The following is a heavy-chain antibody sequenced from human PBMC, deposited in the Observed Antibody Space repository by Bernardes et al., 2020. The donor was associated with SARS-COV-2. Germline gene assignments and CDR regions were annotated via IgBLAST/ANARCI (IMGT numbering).Heavy chain of an antibody. CDR1: GFTFSSYW. J-gene: IGHJ4*02. V-gene: IGHV3-7*01. CDR3: ARDWDYYDSSGYDY. D-gene: IGHD3-22*01. Sequence: GGSLRLSCAASGFTFSSYWMSWVRQAPGKGLEWVSNINPDGSEKYYVDSVKGRFTISRDNAKNSLYLQMNSLRAEDTAVYYCARDWDYYDSSGYDYWGQGTLVTVSS. CDR2: INPDGSEK.